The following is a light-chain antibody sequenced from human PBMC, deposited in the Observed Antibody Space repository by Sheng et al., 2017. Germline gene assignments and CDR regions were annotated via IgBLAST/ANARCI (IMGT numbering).Light chain of an antibody. CDR2: AAS. V-gene: IGKV3-15*01. CDR3: QQYDKWPLP. CDR1: QSVSGD. J-gene: IGKJ4*01. Sequence: ETVLTQSPATLSLSPGERATLSCRASQSVSGDLAWYQQKPGQAPRLLIYAASTRATGIPARFSGSGSGTEFTLTISTLQSEDFAVYYCQQYDKWPLPFGGGTKVEIK.